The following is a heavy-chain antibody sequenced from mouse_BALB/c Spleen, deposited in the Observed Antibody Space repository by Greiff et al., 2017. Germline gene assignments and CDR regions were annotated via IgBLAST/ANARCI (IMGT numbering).Heavy chain of an antibody. V-gene: IGHV14-4*02. Sequence: EVQLQQSGAELVRSGASVKLSCTASGFNIKDYYMHWVKQRPEQGLEWIGWIDPENGDTEYAPKFQGKATMTADTSSNTAYLQLSSLTSEDTAVYYCNAPSYYGNYGFAYWGQGTLVTVSA. J-gene: IGHJ3*01. D-gene: IGHD2-10*01. CDR2: IDPENGDT. CDR3: NAPSYYGNYGFAY. CDR1: GFNIKDYY.